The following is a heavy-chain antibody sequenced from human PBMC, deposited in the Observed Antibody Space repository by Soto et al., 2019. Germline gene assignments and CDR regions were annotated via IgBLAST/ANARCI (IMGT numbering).Heavy chain of an antibody. Sequence: GGSLRLSCAASGFTFSSYAMSWVRQAPGKGLEWVSAISGSGGSTYYADSVKGRFTISRDNSKNTLYLQMNSLRAEDTAVYYCAISSGYYYYYGMYVWGQGTTVTVSS. D-gene: IGHD3-22*01. CDR1: GFTFSSYA. J-gene: IGHJ6*02. CDR3: AISSGYYYYYGMYV. V-gene: IGHV3-23*01. CDR2: ISGSGGST.